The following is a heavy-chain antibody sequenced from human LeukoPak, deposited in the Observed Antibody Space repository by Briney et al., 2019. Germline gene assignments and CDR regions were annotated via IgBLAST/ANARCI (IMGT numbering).Heavy chain of an antibody. Sequence: SETLSLTCAVYGGSFSGYYWSWIRQPPGKGLEWIGEINHSGSTNYNPSLKSRVTISVDTSKNQFSLKLSSVTAADTAVYYCALNDCSGGSCHDYWGQGTLVTVSS. D-gene: IGHD2-15*01. J-gene: IGHJ4*02. V-gene: IGHV4-34*01. CDR2: INHSGST. CDR1: GGSFSGYY. CDR3: ALNDCSGGSCHDY.